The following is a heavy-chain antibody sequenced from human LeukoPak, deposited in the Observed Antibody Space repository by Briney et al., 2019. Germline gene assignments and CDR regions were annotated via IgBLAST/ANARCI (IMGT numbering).Heavy chain of an antibody. V-gene: IGHV1-69*04. CDR3: AGDGRDNYDYALGEVDY. D-gene: IGHD3-16*01. Sequence: GASVKVSCKASGGTFSSYAISWVRQAPGQGLEWMGRIIPILGIANYAQKFQGRVTITADKSTSTAYMELSSLRSEDTAVYYCAGDGRDNYDYALGEVDYWGQGTLVTVSS. CDR1: GGTFSSYA. J-gene: IGHJ4*02. CDR2: IIPILGIA.